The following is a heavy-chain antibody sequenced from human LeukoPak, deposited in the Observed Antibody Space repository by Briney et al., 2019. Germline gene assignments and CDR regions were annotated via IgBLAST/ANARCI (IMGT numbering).Heavy chain of an antibody. Sequence: GGPLRLSCAASGFTFSSYWMHWVRQAPGKGLVWVSRINSDGSTTNYADSVKGRFTISRDNAKNTLYLQMNSLRAEDTAVYYCARDLYGGKGDYWGQGTLVTVSS. V-gene: IGHV3-74*01. CDR1: GFTFSSYW. D-gene: IGHD4-23*01. J-gene: IGHJ4*02. CDR3: ARDLYGGKGDY. CDR2: INSDGSTT.